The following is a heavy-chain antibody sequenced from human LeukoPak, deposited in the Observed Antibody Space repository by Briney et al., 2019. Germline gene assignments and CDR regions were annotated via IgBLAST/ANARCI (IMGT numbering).Heavy chain of an antibody. Sequence: ASVTVSCKASGYTFTSYAMHWVRQAPGQRLEWMGWINAGNGNTKYSQKFQGRVTITRDTSASTAYMELSSLRSEDTAVYYCARAVPAAIRLYYYYGMDVWGQGTTVTVSS. CDR1: GYTFTSYA. CDR3: ARAVPAAIRLYYYYGMDV. CDR2: INAGNGNT. V-gene: IGHV1-3*01. J-gene: IGHJ6*02. D-gene: IGHD2-2*02.